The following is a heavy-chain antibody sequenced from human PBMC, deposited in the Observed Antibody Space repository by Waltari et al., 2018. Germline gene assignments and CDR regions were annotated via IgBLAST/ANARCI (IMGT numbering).Heavy chain of an antibody. Sequence: QLQLQESGPGLVKPSETLSLTCTVSGGSISSSSYYWGWIRQPPGKGLEWIGSIYYSGSTYYNPSLKSRVTISVDTSKNQFSLKLSSVTAADTAVYYCESTVYYDSSGWTYYFDYWGQGTLVTVSS. CDR1: GGSISSSSYY. CDR3: ESTVYYDSSGWTYYFDY. D-gene: IGHD3-22*01. J-gene: IGHJ4*02. V-gene: IGHV4-39*01. CDR2: IYYSGST.